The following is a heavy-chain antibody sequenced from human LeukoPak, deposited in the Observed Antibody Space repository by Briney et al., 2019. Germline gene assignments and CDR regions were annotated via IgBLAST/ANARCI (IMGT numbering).Heavy chain of an antibody. CDR3: ARRIVNSALDLFDY. CDR2: ISYSGST. CDR1: GGSISSYY. V-gene: IGHV4-59*01. J-gene: IGHJ4*02. Sequence: SETLSLTCTVSGGSISSYYWSWIRQPPGKGLECTGYISYSGSTNYNPSPKSRVTMSVDTSKNQFSLKLTSVTAADTAVYYCARRIVNSALDLFDYWGQGTLVTVSS. D-gene: IGHD1-26*01.